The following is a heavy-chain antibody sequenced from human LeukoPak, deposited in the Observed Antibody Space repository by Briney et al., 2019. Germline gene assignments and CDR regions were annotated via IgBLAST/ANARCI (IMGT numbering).Heavy chain of an antibody. CDR1: GFSITSGYY. CDR3: ARPVGATHAFDI. V-gene: IGHV4-38-2*02. Sequence: SETLSLTCNVSGFSITSGYYWGWIRQPPGKGLEWIGSIYYSGSTYYNPSLKSRVTISVDTSKNQFSLKLSSVTAADTAVYYCARPVGATHAFDIWGQGTMVTVSS. D-gene: IGHD1-26*01. J-gene: IGHJ3*02. CDR2: IYYSGST.